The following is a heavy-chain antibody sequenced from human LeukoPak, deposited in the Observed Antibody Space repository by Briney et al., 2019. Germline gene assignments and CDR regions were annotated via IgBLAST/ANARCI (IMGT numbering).Heavy chain of an antibody. CDR2: IIGGGGST. CDR3: AKEYSSGWFDEGPTDY. D-gene: IGHD6-19*01. V-gene: IGHV3-23*01. J-gene: IGHJ4*02. CDR1: GLTFSSYA. Sequence: PGGSLRLSCAASGLTFSSYAMSWVRQAPGKGLEWVSAIIGGGGSTYYADSVKGRFTISRDNSKNTLYLQMNSLRAEDTAVYYCAKEYSSGWFDEGPTDYWGQGTLVTVSS.